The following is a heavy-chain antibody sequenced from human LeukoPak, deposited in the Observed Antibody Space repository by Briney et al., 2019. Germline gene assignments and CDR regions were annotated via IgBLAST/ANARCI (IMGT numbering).Heavy chain of an antibody. D-gene: IGHD3-9*01. CDR2: ISSSSSTI. J-gene: IGHJ4*02. V-gene: IGHV3-48*02. CDR1: GFTFSSYS. Sequence: GSLRLSCAASGFTFSSYSMNWVRQAPGEGLEWVSYISSSSSTIYYADSVKGRFTISRDNAKNSLYLQMNSLRDEDTGVYYCARGGIAYYDILTGYHWGQGTLVTVSS. CDR3: ARGGIAYYDILTGYH.